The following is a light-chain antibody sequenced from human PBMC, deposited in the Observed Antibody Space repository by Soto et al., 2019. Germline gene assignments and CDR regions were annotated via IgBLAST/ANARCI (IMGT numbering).Light chain of an antibody. CDR3: GTWDNSLSAV. J-gene: IGLJ2*01. CDR2: DNG. V-gene: IGLV2-14*02. Sequence: QSALTQPASVSGSPGQSITISCTGTSSDVGGYILVSWYQQHPGKAPKLMIYDNGKRPSGIPDRFSGSQSGTSATLGITGLQTGDEADYYCGTWDNSLSAVFGGGTKVTVL. CDR1: SSDVGGYIL.